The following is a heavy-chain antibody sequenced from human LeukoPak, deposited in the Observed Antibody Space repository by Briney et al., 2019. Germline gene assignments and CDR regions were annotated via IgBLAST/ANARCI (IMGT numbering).Heavy chain of an antibody. Sequence: GESLKISCKGSGYSFTSYWIGWVRQMPGKGLEWMGIIYPGDSDTRYSPSFQGQVTISADKSISTAYLQWSSLKASDTAMYYCARLNCSGGSCSPNYYYYYGMDVWGQGTTVTVSS. CDR3: ARLNCSGGSCSPNYYYYYGMDV. D-gene: IGHD2-15*01. CDR1: GYSFTSYW. J-gene: IGHJ6*02. V-gene: IGHV5-51*01. CDR2: IYPGDSDT.